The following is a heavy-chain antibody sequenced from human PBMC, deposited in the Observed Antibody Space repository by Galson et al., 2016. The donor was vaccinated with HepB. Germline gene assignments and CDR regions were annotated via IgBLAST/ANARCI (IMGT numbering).Heavy chain of an antibody. CDR3: ARDSMTTVVHFDY. J-gene: IGHJ4*02. D-gene: IGHD4-17*01. V-gene: IGHV1-18*01. CDR1: GYTFTSYG. Sequence: SVKVSCKASGYTFTSYGISWVRQAPGQGLEWMGWISAYSGNTKYAQKFQGRVTMTTDTSTSTAYMEVRSLRSDDTAVYYCARDSMTTVVHFDYWGQGTLVTVSS. CDR2: ISAYSGNT.